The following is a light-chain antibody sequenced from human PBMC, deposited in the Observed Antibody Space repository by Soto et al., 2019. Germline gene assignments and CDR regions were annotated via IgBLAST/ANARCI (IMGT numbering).Light chain of an antibody. V-gene: IGLV2-11*01. CDR1: SSNVGTSDY. CDR3: CSFAGGGIWV. Sequence: QSVLVQPPSVSGSPGQSVTISCTGTSSNVGTSDYVSWYQNHPGTVPKPMVYTVNTHPSGVPDRFSGSKSGKTATVTVSGLQTEREADSSCCSFAGGGIWVFGGVTQVTVL. J-gene: IGLJ3*02. CDR2: TVN.